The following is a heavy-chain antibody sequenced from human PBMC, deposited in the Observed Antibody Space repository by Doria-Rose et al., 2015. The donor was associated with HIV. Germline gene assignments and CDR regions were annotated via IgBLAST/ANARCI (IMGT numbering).Heavy chain of an antibody. J-gene: IGHJ4*02. V-gene: IGHV2-26*01. Sequence: SGPVLVKPTETLTLTCAVSGVSLSSPGMGVSWIRQPPGKAPEWLANIFSDDERSYKTSLKSRLTISTGTSKSQVVLTMTDMDPADTATYYCARIKSSRWYHKYYFDFWGQGTLVIVSA. CDR3: ARIKSSRWYHKYYFDF. D-gene: IGHD6-13*01. CDR2: IFSDDER. CDR1: GVSLSSPGMG.